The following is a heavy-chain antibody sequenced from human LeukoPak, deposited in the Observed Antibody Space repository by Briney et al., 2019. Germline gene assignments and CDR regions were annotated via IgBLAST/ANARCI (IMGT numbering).Heavy chain of an antibody. CDR2: INHSGST. Sequence: SETLSLTCAFYGGSFSGYYWSCIRHPPGKGREGIGEINHSGSTSYNPSLKSRVSISVDKSKNQFSLKLSSLTAADTAVSFCARDSPRTTGYSSGSPFDFWGQGILVTVSS. CDR1: GGSFSGYY. CDR3: ARDSPRTTGYSSGSPFDF. D-gene: IGHD6-19*01. V-gene: IGHV4-34*01. J-gene: IGHJ4*02.